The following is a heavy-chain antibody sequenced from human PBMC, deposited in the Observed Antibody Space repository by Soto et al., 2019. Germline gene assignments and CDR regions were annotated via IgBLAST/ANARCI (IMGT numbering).Heavy chain of an antibody. D-gene: IGHD3-10*01. CDR1: GDSVSSNSAA. J-gene: IGHJ3*02. CDR2: TYSTSKSYN. CDR3: ARDLYGSGSYYAFDI. Sequence: PSATLSLTCAISGDSVSSNSAALDWISQSTSRRLEWLGRTYSTSKSYNDYAVSVKTRITITPDTSKNQFSLQLNSVTPEDTAVYYCARDLYGSGSYYAFDIWGQGTMVTVSS. V-gene: IGHV6-1*01.